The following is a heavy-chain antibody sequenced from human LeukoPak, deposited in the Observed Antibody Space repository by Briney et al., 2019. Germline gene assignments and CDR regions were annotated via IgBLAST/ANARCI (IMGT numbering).Heavy chain of an antibody. CDR3: AKATDYYGSGSHFDY. D-gene: IGHD3-10*01. V-gene: IGHV3-23*01. Sequence: GGSLRLSRAASKFTFSSYAMSWVRQAPGKGLEWVSAISGSSGSTYYADSVKGRFTISRDNSKNTLYLQMNSLRAEDTAVYYCAKATDYYGSGSHFDYWGQGTLVTVSS. J-gene: IGHJ4*02. CDR1: KFTFSSYA. CDR2: ISGSSGST.